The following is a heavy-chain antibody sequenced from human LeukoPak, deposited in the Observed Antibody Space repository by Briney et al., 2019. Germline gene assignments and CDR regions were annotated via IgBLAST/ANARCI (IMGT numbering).Heavy chain of an antibody. CDR1: GYTFTSYD. CDR3: ARDRILPTGYYWHYMDV. V-gene: IGHV1-2*02. CDR2: INPNSGGT. Sequence: GASVKVSCKASGYTFTSYDINWVRQAPGQGLEWMGWINPNSGGTNYAQKFQGRVTMTWDTSIRTAYMELSRLRSNDTAVYYCARDRILPTGYYWHYMDVWGKGTTVTVSS. J-gene: IGHJ6*03.